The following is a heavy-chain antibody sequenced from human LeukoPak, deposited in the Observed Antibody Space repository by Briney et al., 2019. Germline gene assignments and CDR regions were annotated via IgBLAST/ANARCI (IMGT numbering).Heavy chain of an antibody. CDR1: VYTFSSYG. CDR2: ISAYNGNT. D-gene: IGHD2-15*01. Sequence: ASVKDSCKASVYTFSSYGISSVGQAAGQGLEWLGYISAYNGNTNYAQKVQGRITMTTDTSKSTAYMEMRSLRSDDSAVYYCARDCSGSSCYWIHWGQGTLVTVSS. V-gene: IGHV1-18*01. CDR3: ARDCSGSSCYWIH. J-gene: IGHJ4*02.